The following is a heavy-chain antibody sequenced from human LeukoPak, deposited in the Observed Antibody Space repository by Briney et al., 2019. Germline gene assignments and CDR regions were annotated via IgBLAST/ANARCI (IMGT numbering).Heavy chain of an antibody. CDR3: ARVRSPSYYYSGMDV. Sequence: GESLRLSCEASGFTFSSYCMSWVRQAPGKGLKWVSSITGSDTYIYYADSVKGRFTISRDNARNSLSLRMDSLRAEDTAVYYCARVRSPSYYYSGMDVWGQGTTVTVSS. CDR1: GFTFSSYC. V-gene: IGHV3-21*01. CDR2: ITGSDTYI. D-gene: IGHD6-19*01. J-gene: IGHJ6*02.